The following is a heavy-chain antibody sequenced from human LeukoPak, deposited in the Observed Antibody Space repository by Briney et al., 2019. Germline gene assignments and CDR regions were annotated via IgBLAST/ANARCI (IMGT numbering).Heavy chain of an antibody. Sequence: SETLSLTCTVSGGSISSYYWSWIRQPPGKGLEWIGSIYYSGSTYYNPSLKSRVTTSVDTSKNQFSLKLSSVTAADTAVYYCAKSTYYYDTFVNAFDFWGQGTVVTVSS. V-gene: IGHV4-59*04. CDR2: IYYSGST. J-gene: IGHJ3*01. CDR3: AKSTYYYDTFVNAFDF. CDR1: GGSISSYY. D-gene: IGHD3-22*01.